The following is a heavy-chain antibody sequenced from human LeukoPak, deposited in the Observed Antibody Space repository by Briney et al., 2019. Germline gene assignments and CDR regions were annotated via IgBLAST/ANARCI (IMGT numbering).Heavy chain of an antibody. CDR2: ISYDGSNK. D-gene: IGHD6-6*01. CDR3: ANKGAVRPFDY. Sequence: GRSLRLSCAASGFTFSSYGMHWVRQAPGKGLEWVAVISYDGSNKYYADSVKGRFTISRDNSKNTLYLQMNSLRAEDTAVYYCANKGAVRPFDYWGQGTLVTVSS. CDR1: GFTFSSYG. V-gene: IGHV3-30*18. J-gene: IGHJ4*02.